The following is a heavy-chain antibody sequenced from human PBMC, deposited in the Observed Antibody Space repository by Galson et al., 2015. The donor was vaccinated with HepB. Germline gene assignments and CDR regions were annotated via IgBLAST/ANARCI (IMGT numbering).Heavy chain of an antibody. D-gene: IGHD3-10*01. J-gene: IGHJ5*01. CDR1: EFTFSDYY. Sequence: SLRLSCAASEFTFSDYYMSWIRQAPGKGLEWVSYISASSTYTNYADSVKGRFTISRDNAKNSPYLQMNSLRAEDTAVYYCARVRTTLVREVITNNWFDSWGQGTLVTVSS. CDR3: ARVRTTLVREVITNNWFDS. V-gene: IGHV3-11*06. CDR2: ISASSTYT.